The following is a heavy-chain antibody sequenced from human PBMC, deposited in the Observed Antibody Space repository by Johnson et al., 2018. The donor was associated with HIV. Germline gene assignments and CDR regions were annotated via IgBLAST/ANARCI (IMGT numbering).Heavy chain of an antibody. CDR1: W. CDR3: TTGISWFGAITFDI. D-gene: IGHD3-10*01. Sequence: WVSWVRQAPGKGLEWVGRIKSKTDGETTDSAAPVKGRFTISRDDSKNTLYLQMNSLKTEDTAVYYCTTGISWFGAITFDIWGQGTMVTVSS. V-gene: IGHV3-15*01. J-gene: IGHJ3*02. CDR2: IKSKTDGETT.